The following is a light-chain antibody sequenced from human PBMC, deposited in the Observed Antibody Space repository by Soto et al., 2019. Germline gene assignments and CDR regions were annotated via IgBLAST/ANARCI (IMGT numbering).Light chain of an antibody. Sequence: DIQMTQSPSSLSASVGDRVTITCRASQGISNYLAWYRQKPGKSPNLLIYAASTLKSGVPSRFSGSGSGTDFPLTISSLQPEDVATYYCQNYNSAPFTFGPGTKVDIK. J-gene: IGKJ3*01. V-gene: IGKV1-27*01. CDR3: QNYNSAPFT. CDR2: AAS. CDR1: QGISNY.